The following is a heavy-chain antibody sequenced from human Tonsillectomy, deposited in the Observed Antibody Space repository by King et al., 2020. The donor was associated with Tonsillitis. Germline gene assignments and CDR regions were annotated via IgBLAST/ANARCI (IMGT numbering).Heavy chain of an antibody. D-gene: IGHD6-6*01. CDR1: GFTFEDYT. CDR2: ISWDGGNI. Sequence: VQLVESGGVVVQPGGSLRLSCAASGFTFEDYTMHWVRQAPGKGLEWVSLISWDGGNIKYADSLKGRFTISRDNDENSLYLQMNSLRTEDTALYYCAKDIIPSRPGYYYYAMDVWGQGTTVTVSS. J-gene: IGHJ6*02. CDR3: AKDIIPSRPGYYYYAMDV. V-gene: IGHV3-43*01.